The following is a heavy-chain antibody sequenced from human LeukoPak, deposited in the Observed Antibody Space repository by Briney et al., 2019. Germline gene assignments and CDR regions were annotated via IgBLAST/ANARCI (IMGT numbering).Heavy chain of an antibody. CDR3: ARMIGIAAAGTLGWFDP. J-gene: IGHJ5*02. V-gene: IGHV1-18*01. D-gene: IGHD6-13*01. CDR1: GYTFTSYG. CDR2: ISAYNGNT. Sequence: ASVTVSCKASGYTFTSYGISWVRQAPGQGLEWMGWISAYNGNTNYAQKLQGRVTMTTDTSTSTAYMELRSLRSDDTAVYYCARMIGIAAAGTLGWFDPWGQGTLVTVSS.